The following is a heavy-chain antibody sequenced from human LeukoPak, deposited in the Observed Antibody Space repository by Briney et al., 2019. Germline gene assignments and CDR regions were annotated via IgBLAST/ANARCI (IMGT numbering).Heavy chain of an antibody. Sequence: GGSLRLSCAASGFTFSSYAMHWVRQAPGKGLEWVAVISYDGSNKYYADSVKGRFTISRDNSKNTLYLQMNSLRAEDTAVYYCARGFSSYDFWSGYYTARVDDAFDIWGQGTMVTVSS. CDR2: ISYDGSNK. J-gene: IGHJ3*02. CDR1: GFTFSSYA. D-gene: IGHD3-3*01. CDR3: ARGFSSYDFWSGYYTARVDDAFDI. V-gene: IGHV3-30-3*01.